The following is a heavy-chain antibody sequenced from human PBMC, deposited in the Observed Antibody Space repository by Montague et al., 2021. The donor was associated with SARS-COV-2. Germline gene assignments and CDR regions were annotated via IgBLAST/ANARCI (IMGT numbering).Heavy chain of an antibody. CDR3: ARDQGLRGWFDP. Sequence: SETLSLTCTGSGGSVSTYYWSWLRQPPGKGLEWIGFLYFSGSATTYNPSLKSRVTISIDTSKNQFSPNLSSVTAADTAVYFCARDQGLRGWFDPWGQGTLVAVSS. CDR2: LYFSGSAT. V-gene: IGHV4-59*02. J-gene: IGHJ5*02. CDR1: GGSVSTYY.